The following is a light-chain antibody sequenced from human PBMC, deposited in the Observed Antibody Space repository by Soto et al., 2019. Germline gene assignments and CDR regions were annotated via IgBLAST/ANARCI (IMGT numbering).Light chain of an antibody. CDR2: XGX. V-gene: IGLV2-8*01. Sequence: QSALTQPPSASVSPGQSVTVSCTGTSSDVCEDYVSWYQQHLGQAPKLIIYXGXQXPXXVPDRYSGSKAGNTASLTVSGLHTDDEADSYSSASAGRNNFVFGSGTTVTVL. CDR1: SSDVCEDY. CDR3: SASAGRNNFV. J-gene: IGLJ1*01.